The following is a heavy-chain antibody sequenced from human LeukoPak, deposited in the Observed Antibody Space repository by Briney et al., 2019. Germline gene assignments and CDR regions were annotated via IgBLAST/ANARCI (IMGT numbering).Heavy chain of an antibody. Sequence: PGGSLRLPCAASGFTFSSYSMNWVRQAPGKGLEWVSSISRGSNSIYYAGSVKGRFTISRDNAKNSLYLQMNSLRIEDTAVYYCARAPPYCGGDCSDWYLDVWGRGTLVTVSS. CDR2: ISRGSNSI. CDR3: ARAPPYCGGDCSDWYLDV. CDR1: GFTFSSYS. J-gene: IGHJ2*01. V-gene: IGHV3-21*01. D-gene: IGHD2-21*02.